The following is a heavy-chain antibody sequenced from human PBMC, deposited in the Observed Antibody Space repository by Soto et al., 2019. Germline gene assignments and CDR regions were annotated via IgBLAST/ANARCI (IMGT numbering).Heavy chain of an antibody. CDR2: INHSGST. J-gene: IGHJ4*02. D-gene: IGHD6-6*01. V-gene: IGHV4-34*01. CDR3: ARLGVAARQGFDY. CDR1: GGSFSCYY. Sequence: PSETLSLTCAVYGGSFSCYYWSWIRQPPGKGLEWIGEINHSGSTNYNPSLKSRVTISVDTSKNQFSLKLSSVTAADTAVYYCARLGVAARQGFDYWGQGTLVTVSS.